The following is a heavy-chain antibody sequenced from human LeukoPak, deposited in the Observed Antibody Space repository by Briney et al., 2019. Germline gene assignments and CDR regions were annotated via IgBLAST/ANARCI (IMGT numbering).Heavy chain of an antibody. CDR2: ISGSGGST. Sequence: GGSLRLSCAASGFTFSSYAMSWVRPAPGKGLEWVSAISGSGGSTYYADSVKGRFTISRDNSKNTLYLQMNSLKTEDTAVYYCTTDYYGSGSYPDAFDIWGRGTMVTVSS. CDR3: TTDYYGSGSYPDAFDI. V-gene: IGHV3-23*01. J-gene: IGHJ3*02. CDR1: GFTFSSYA. D-gene: IGHD3-10*01.